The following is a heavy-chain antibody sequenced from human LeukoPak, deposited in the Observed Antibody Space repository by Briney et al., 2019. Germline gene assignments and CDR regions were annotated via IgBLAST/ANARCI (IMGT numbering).Heavy chain of an antibody. CDR1: GYTFNGYY. CDR3: ARAVVVLYYYYMDV. CDR2: INPNSGGT. D-gene: IGHD3-22*01. V-gene: IGHV1-2*06. Sequence: ASVKVSCKASGYTFNGYYMHWVRQAPGQGLEWMGRINPNSGGTNYAQKFQGRVTMTRDTSISTAYMELSRLRSDDTAVYYCARAVVVLYYYYMDVWGKGTTVTVSS. J-gene: IGHJ6*03.